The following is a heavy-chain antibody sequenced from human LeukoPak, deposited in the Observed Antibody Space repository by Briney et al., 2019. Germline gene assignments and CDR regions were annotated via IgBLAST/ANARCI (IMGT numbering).Heavy chain of an antibody. V-gene: IGHV3-23*01. CDR3: AKEYRGGWPFDY. CDR2: ISGSGDRT. Sequence: GGSLRLSCAASGFTFSRYGMNWVRQAPGKGLEWVSAISGSGDRTHYADSVKGRFTISRDNSKNTLYLQMHSLGAEDTAIYYCAKEYRGGWPFDYWGQGTLVTVSS. CDR1: GFTFSRYG. J-gene: IGHJ4*02. D-gene: IGHD6-19*01.